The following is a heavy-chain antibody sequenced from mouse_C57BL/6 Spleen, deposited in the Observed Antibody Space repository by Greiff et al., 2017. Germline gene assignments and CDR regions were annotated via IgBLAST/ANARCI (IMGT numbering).Heavy chain of an antibody. Sequence: VQLQQPGTELVKPGASVKLSCKASGYTFTSYWMHWVKQRPGQGLEWIGNIYPSNGGTNYNEKFKSKATLTVDKSSSTAYMQLSSLTSEDSAVYYCARGYYGSSWYFDVWGTGTTVTVSS. CDR3: ARGYYGSSWYFDV. CDR2: IYPSNGGT. V-gene: IGHV1-53*01. D-gene: IGHD1-1*01. J-gene: IGHJ1*03. CDR1: GYTFTSYW.